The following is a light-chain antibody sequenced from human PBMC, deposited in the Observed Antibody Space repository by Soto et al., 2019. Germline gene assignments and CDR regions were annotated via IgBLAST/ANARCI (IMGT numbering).Light chain of an antibody. V-gene: IGKV1-8*01. J-gene: IGKJ4*01. CDR2: AAS. CDR3: QQSNSSPPT. Sequence: IRMTPSPSSLSASTVDRVTITCRASQGISSYLAWYQQKPGKAPKLLIYAASTLQAGVPSRFRGSGSGTDFTLTISSLQPEDFATYFCQQSNSSPPTFGGGTKVDIK. CDR1: QGISSY.